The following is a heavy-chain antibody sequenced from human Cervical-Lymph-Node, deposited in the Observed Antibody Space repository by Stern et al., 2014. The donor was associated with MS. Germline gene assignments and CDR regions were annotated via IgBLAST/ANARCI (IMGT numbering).Heavy chain of an antibody. CDR3: AAKRDYYDSSGTDAFDI. CDR2: IVVGSGNT. CDR1: GFTFSSSA. Sequence: QLVQSGPEVKKPGTSVKVSCKASGFTFSSSAVQWVRQARGQRLEGIGWIVVGSGNTNYAQKFQERVTITRDMSTSTAYMELSSLRSEDTAVYYCAAKRDYYDSSGTDAFDIWGQGTMVTVSS. D-gene: IGHD3-22*01. J-gene: IGHJ3*02. V-gene: IGHV1-58*01.